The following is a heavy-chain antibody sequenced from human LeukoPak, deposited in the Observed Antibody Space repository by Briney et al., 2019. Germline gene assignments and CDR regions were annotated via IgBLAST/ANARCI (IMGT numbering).Heavy chain of an antibody. Sequence: PSETLSLTCNVSGASISSYYWSWLRQPAGKGLEWIGRVDTSGSPKYNPSLKSRVTMSVDTAKNQFSLKLSSVTAADTAVYYCGRSKVHANDVPTYYFDYWGQGTLVIVSS. J-gene: IGHJ4*02. CDR3: GRSKVHANDVPTYYFDY. D-gene: IGHD2-8*01. CDR2: VDTSGSP. V-gene: IGHV4-4*07. CDR1: GASISSYY.